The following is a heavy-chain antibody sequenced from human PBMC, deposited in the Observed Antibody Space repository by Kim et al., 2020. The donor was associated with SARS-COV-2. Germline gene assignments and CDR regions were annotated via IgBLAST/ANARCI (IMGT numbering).Heavy chain of an antibody. V-gene: IGHV3-9*01. Sequence: GGSLRLSCAASGFTFGDYAMHWVRQAPGKGLEWVSGISWNSGSIGYADSVKGRFTISRDNAKNSLYLQMNSLRAEDTALYYCAKDIKERQQLILDYWGQGTLVTVSS. J-gene: IGHJ4*02. D-gene: IGHD6-13*01. CDR1: GFTFGDYA. CDR3: AKDIKERQQLILDY. CDR2: ISWNSGSI.